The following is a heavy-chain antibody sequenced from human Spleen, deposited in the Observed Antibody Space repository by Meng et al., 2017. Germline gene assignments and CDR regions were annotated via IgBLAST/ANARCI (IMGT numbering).Heavy chain of an antibody. Sequence: EVQLLESGGGLVQPGGSLRLSCAASGFTFSSYSVNWVRQAPGKGLEWVSTITGSGGSTYYADSVKGRFTISRDNSKNTLYLQLNSLRAEDTAVYYCAKGQRGNSYGHYYWGQGTLVTVSS. D-gene: IGHD5-18*01. J-gene: IGHJ4*02. CDR3: AKGQRGNSYGHYY. CDR2: ITGSGGST. CDR1: GFTFSSYS. V-gene: IGHV3-23*01.